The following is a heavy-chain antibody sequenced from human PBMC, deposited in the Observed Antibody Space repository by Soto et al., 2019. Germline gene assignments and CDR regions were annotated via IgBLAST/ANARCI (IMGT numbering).Heavy chain of an antibody. CDR1: GGYY. D-gene: IGHD6-19*01. J-gene: IGHJ5*02. CDR2: FYSSGSI. Sequence: GGYYWSWIRHHPGKGLEWIGSFYSSGSIIYNPSLRSRVSISGDTSSNQFSTSLTSVTAADTARYYCARMYSSGSGWFHPWGQGTLVTVSS. V-gene: IGHV4-31*02. CDR3: ARMYSSGSGWFHP.